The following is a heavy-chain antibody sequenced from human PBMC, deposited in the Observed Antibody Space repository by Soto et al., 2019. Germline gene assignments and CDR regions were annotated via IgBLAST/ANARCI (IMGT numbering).Heavy chain of an antibody. D-gene: IGHD5-18*01. J-gene: IGHJ4*02. V-gene: IGHV3-33*06. CDR2: IWYDGSNK. CDR3: AKNIYNYGSRFDY. CDR1: GFTFSSYG. Sequence: PGGSLRLSXAASGFTFSSYGMHWVRQAPGKGLEWVAVIWYDGSNKYYADSVKGRFTISRDNSKNTLYLQMNSLRAEDTAVYYCAKNIYNYGSRFDYWGQGTLVTVSS.